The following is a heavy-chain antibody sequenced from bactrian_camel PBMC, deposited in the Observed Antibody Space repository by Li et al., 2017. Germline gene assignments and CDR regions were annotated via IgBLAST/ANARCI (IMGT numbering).Heavy chain of an antibody. Sequence: HVQLVESGGGSVQAGGSLRLSCVVSGFPFSTYSMTWVRQAPGEGVEWVSSLSGDGTSAAYADSVKGRFTITRDNAKNTLFLQMSSLNAEDTAVYYCAAGSGPKHGVREGYWGQGTQVTVS. J-gene: IGHJ4*01. V-gene: IGHV3-2*01. CDR1: GFPFSTYS. D-gene: IGHD3*01. CDR2: LSGDGTSA. CDR3: AAGSGPKHGVREGY.